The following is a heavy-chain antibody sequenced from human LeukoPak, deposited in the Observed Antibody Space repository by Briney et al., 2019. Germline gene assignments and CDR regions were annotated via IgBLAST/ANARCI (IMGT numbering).Heavy chain of an antibody. J-gene: IGHJ5*02. CDR1: GLTFSSYR. CDR3: ASHPGIAAAGANWFDP. CDR2: IRSSSRYI. Sequence: GGPLRLSWEAFGLTFSSYRMNWVRQAPGKGLEWVSSIRSSSRYIYYADSLKGRFTISRDNDKNSLYLQMNSLRAEDTAVYYCASHPGIAAAGANWFDPWGQGTLVTVSS. D-gene: IGHD6-13*01. V-gene: IGHV3-21*01.